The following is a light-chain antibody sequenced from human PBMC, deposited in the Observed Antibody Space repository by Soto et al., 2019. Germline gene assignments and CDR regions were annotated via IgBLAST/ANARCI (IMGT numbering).Light chain of an antibody. CDR3: QQRNIWPPVT. CDR1: QSVLYISNNKNY. V-gene: IGKV4-1*01. Sequence: DILMTQSPDSLAVSLGERATINCKSSQSVLYISNNKNYLAWYQQKPGQPPKLLIYDASNRAAGIPARFSGSGSGTDFTLTISSLEPEDSAVYYCQQRNIWPPVTFGQGTRLEIK. CDR2: DAS. J-gene: IGKJ5*01.